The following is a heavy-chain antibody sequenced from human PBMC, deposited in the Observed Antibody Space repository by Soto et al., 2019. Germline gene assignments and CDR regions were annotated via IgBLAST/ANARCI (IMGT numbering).Heavy chain of an antibody. D-gene: IGHD6-19*01. CDR3: AKCGSGWRYYYYYMDV. V-gene: IGHV3-23*01. Sequence: GSLRLSCAASGFTFSSYAMSWVRQAPGKGLEWVSAISGSGGSTYYADSVKGRFTISRDNSKNTLYLQMNSLRAEDTAVYYCAKCGSGWRYYYYYMDVWGKGTTVTVSS. CDR1: GFTFSSYA. CDR2: ISGSGGST. J-gene: IGHJ6*03.